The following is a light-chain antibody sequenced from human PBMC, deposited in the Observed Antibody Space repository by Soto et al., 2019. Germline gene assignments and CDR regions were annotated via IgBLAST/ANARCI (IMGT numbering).Light chain of an antibody. CDR3: QHRSNWPPLT. CDR2: DAS. CDR1: QSVSSY. V-gene: IGKV3-11*01. J-gene: IGKJ4*01. Sequence: EIVLTQSPATLSLSPGERATLSCRASQSVSSYLAWYQQKPGQAPRLLIYDASNRATGIPARLSGSGSGTDFTLTISSLEPEDFAVYYCQHRSNWPPLTFGGGTKVESK.